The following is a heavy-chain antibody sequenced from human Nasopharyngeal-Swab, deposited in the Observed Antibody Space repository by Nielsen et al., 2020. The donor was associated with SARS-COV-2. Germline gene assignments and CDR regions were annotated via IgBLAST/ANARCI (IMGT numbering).Heavy chain of an antibody. V-gene: IGHV3-30-3*01. Sequence: SLRLSCAASGFTFSSYAMHWVRQAPGKGLEWVAVISYDGSKKYYADSVKGRFTISRDNSKNTLYLQMNSLRAEDTAVYYCARDQGSSWYTYYYYGMDVWGQGTTVTVSS. CDR3: ARDQGSSWYTYYYYGMDV. J-gene: IGHJ6*02. D-gene: IGHD6-13*01. CDR1: GFTFSSYA. CDR2: ISYDGSKK.